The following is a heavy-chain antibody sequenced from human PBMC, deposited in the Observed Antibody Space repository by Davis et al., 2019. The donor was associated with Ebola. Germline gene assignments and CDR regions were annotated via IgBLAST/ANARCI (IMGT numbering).Heavy chain of an antibody. J-gene: IGHJ4*02. CDR3: ANAVDSGYEQFDY. CDR1: GGSISSSSYY. V-gene: IGHV4-39*01. D-gene: IGHD5-12*01. Sequence: PSETLSLTCTVSGGSISSSSYYWGWIRQPPGKGLEWIGSIYYSGSTYYNPSLKSRVTISVDTSKNQFSLKLSSVTAADTAVYYCANAVDSGYEQFDYWGQGTLVTVSS. CDR2: IYYSGST.